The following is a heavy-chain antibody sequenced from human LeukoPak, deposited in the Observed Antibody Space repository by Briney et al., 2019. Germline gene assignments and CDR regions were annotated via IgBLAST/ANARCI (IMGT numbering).Heavy chain of an antibody. D-gene: IGHD4-23*01. CDR3: ARVGKTPSLAFDI. V-gene: IGHV4-39*07. CDR2: IYYSGST. CDR1: GGSISSSSYY. Sequence: PSETLSLTCTVSGGSISSSSYYWGWIRQPPGKGLEWIGSIYYSGSTYYNPSLKSRVTISVDTYKNQFSLKLSSVTAADTAVYYCARVGKTPSLAFDIWGQGTMVTVSS. J-gene: IGHJ3*02.